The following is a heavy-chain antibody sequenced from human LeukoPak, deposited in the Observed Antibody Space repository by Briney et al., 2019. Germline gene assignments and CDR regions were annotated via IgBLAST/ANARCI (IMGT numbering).Heavy chain of an antibody. CDR2: IYHSGST. J-gene: IGHJ3*02. V-gene: IGHV4-38-2*02. Sequence: PSETLSLTCTVSGYSISSGYYWGWIRQPPGKGLEWIGSIYHSGSTYYNPSLKSRVTISVDTSKNQFSLKLSSVTAADTAVYYCAGVREEWLLYYAFDIWGQGTMVTVSS. CDR1: GYSISSGYY. D-gene: IGHD3-3*01. CDR3: AGVREEWLLYYAFDI.